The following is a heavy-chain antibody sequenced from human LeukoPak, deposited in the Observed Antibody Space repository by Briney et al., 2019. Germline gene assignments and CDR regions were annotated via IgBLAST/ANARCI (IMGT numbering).Heavy chain of an antibody. CDR1: GYTFSGYG. V-gene: IGHV1-18*01. CDR2: IRVYNGNP. D-gene: IGHD3-10*01. CDR3: SRDLDGAGSYYTDY. Sequence: ASVKVSRKASGYTFSGYGINWVRQAPGQGLEWMGWIRVYNGNPNYAQRFQGRVTMTTDPSTITAYMELRSLRCDDRAAYYFSRDLDGAGSYYTDYWGQGTLVTVSS. J-gene: IGHJ4*02.